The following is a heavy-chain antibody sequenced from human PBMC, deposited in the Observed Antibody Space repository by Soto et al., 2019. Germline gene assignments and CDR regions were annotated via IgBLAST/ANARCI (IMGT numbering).Heavy chain of an antibody. J-gene: IGHJ6*02. CDR3: ARAPNDWNYHYYGLDV. Sequence: QVQLQESGPGLVKPSETLSLTCGVSGGSISSYYWSWIRQAPGKGLEWIGYIYYSGSTNYNPSLKSRVTISVDTSRNQFSLKLSSVTAADTAVYYCARAPNDWNYHYYGLDVWGQGTTVTVSS. CDR2: IYYSGST. CDR1: GGSISSYY. V-gene: IGHV4-59*01. D-gene: IGHD3-9*01.